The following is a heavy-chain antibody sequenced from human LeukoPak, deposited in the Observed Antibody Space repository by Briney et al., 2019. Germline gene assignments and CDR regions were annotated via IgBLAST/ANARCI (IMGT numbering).Heavy chain of an antibody. CDR3: ARLGRPGSGITTVITLASPYRTPNRSFDY. Sequence: SETLSLTCTVSGDSFSSVTDYWAWIRQPPGKGLEWIASGDYSGGTYYNPSLESRVAISADMSKNQFSLKLNSVTAADTAVYYCARLGRPGSGITTVITLASPYRTPNRSFDYWGQGTLVTVSS. J-gene: IGHJ4*02. CDR2: GDYSGGT. CDR1: GDSFSSVTDY. D-gene: IGHD4-23*01. V-gene: IGHV4-39*07.